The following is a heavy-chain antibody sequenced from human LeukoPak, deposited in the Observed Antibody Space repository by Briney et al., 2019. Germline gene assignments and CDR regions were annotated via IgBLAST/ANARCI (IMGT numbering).Heavy chain of an antibody. J-gene: IGHJ4*02. CDR3: ARDQRYCSSSSCPWEPFDY. Sequence: GGSLRLSCAASGFTFSNYWMHWVRQAPGEGLVWVSRINTDGSTTNYADSVKGRFTISRDNAKNSLYLQMNSLRAEDTAVYYCARDQRYCSSSSCPWEPFDYWGQGTLVTVSS. CDR2: INTDGSTT. D-gene: IGHD2-2*01. CDR1: GFTFSNYW. V-gene: IGHV3-74*01.